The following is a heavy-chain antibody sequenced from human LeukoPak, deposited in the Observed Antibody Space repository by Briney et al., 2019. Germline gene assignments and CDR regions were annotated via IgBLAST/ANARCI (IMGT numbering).Heavy chain of an antibody. CDR3: AKGSGRGSSSALDY. CDR2: ISSSDAST. D-gene: IGHD5-18*01. V-gene: IGHV3-23*01. Sequence: PGGSLRLSCAASGFTFGSYDMSWVRQAPGKGLEWVSIISSSDASTYYADSVTGRFTISTDNAKNTLYSQMNSLRAEDTALYYCAKGSGRGSSSALDYWGQGTLVTVSS. J-gene: IGHJ4*02. CDR1: GFTFGSYD.